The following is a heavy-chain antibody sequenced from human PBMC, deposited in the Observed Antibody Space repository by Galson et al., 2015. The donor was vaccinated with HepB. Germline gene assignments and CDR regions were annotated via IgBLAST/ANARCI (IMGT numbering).Heavy chain of an antibody. CDR1: GFTFSSYA. CDR2: ISGSGGST. Sequence: SLRLSCAASGFTFSSYAMSWVRQAPGKGLEWVSAISGSGGSTYYADSVKGRFTISRDNSKNTLYLQMNSLRAEGTAVYYCAKDYLADWGVATTGGSFDYWGQGTLVTVSS. CDR3: AKDYLADWGVATTGGSFDY. J-gene: IGHJ4*02. D-gene: IGHD5-12*01. V-gene: IGHV3-23*01.